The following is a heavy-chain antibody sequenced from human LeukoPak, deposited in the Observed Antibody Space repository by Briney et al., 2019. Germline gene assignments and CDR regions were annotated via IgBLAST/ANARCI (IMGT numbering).Heavy chain of an antibody. CDR1: GFTFSSYS. CDR2: ISSSSSII. Sequence: PGGSLRLSCAASGFTFSSYSMNWVRQAPGKGLEWVSYISSSSSIIYYADSVKGRFTISRDNAKNSLYLQLNSLRAEDTAVYYCARSSYSSSSSVWGQGTMVTVSS. CDR3: ARSSYSSSSSV. J-gene: IGHJ3*01. V-gene: IGHV3-48*01. D-gene: IGHD6-6*01.